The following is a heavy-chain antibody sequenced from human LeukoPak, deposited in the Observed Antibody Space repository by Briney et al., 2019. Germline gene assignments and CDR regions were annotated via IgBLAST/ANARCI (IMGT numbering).Heavy chain of an antibody. D-gene: IGHD1-26*01. V-gene: IGHV3-21*01. CDR2: ISSSSSYI. J-gene: IGHJ6*03. CDR1: GFTFSSYS. Sequence: GGSLRLSCAASGFTFSSYSMNWARQAPGKGLEWVSSISSSSSYIYYADSVKGRFTISRDNAENSLYLQMNSLRAEDTAVYYCAREPYSGTYTADQYYCYMDVCGKGTTVTVSS. CDR3: AREPYSGTYTADQYYCYMDV.